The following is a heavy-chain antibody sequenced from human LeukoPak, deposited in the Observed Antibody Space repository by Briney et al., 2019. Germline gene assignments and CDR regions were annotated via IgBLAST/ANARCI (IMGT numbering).Heavy chain of an antibody. Sequence: ASVKVSCKASENSFTTSYIHWVRQAPGQGLEWMGWISAYNGNTNYAQKLQGRVTMTTDTSTSTAYMELRSLRSDDTAVYYCARGTYNWNYAWFDPWGQGTLVTVSS. J-gene: IGHJ5*02. CDR3: ARGTYNWNYAWFDP. CDR2: ISAYNGNT. V-gene: IGHV1-18*04. CDR1: ENSFTTSY. D-gene: IGHD1-7*01.